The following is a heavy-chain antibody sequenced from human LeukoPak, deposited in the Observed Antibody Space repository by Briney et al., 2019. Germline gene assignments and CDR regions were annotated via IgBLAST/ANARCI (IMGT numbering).Heavy chain of an antibody. J-gene: IGHJ3*02. V-gene: IGHV3-30-3*01. CDR3: ARDRVVGTIAFDAFDI. CDR2: ISYDGSKE. D-gene: IGHD2-15*01. CDR1: GFAFSSYA. Sequence: GGSLTLSCAASGFAFSSYAMHWVSQAPGKGLEWVAVISYDGSKEYYADSVKGRFTISRDNSENTLYLQINSLRVEDTAVYYCARDRVVGTIAFDAFDIWGQGTMVTVSS.